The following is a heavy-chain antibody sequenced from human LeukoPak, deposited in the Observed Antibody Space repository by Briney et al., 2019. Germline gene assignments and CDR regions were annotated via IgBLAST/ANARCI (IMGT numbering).Heavy chain of an antibody. CDR2: IYYSGIT. Sequence: PSETLSLTCTVSGGSISSQYWSLIRQPPGKGLEWIGYIYYSGITKYSPSLKSRVTISVDTSKNQFSLRLTSVTAADTAVYYCARTSYHYNLGDYGWYFDYWGQGTLVTVSA. V-gene: IGHV4-59*11. D-gene: IGHD3-16*01. CDR1: GGSISSQY. J-gene: IGHJ4*02. CDR3: ARTSYHYNLGDYGWYFDY.